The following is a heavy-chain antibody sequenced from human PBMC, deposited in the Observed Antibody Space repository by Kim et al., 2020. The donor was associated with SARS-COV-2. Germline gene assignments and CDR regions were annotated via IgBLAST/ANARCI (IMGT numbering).Heavy chain of an antibody. CDR3: SKPHPVYDNGRYTYHFDY. CDR2: ISGSSGAT. J-gene: IGHJ4*02. V-gene: IGHV3-23*01. D-gene: IGHD6-19*01. Sequence: GGSLRLSCAASGFTFSTYAMNWVRQAPGKGLQWVSTISGSSGATSYADSVKGRFTISRDNSKSTLYLQMNSMRAKDTAIYYCSKPHPVYDNGRYTYHFDYCGQGSLGTASS. CDR1: GFTFSTYA.